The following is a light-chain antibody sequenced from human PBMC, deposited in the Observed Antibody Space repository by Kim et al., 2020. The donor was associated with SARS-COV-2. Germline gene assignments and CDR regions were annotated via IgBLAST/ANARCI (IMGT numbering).Light chain of an antibody. CDR3: QQYGRSAA. V-gene: IGKV3-20*01. Sequence: LSPGDSATLSGRATQTVNRNYLAWYQHKPGQAPRLLNYDASTRAPGIPDRFSGSGSGTDFTLTISRLGPEDVAVYYCQQYGRSAAFGQGTKVDIK. J-gene: IGKJ1*01. CDR2: DAS. CDR1: QTVNRNY.